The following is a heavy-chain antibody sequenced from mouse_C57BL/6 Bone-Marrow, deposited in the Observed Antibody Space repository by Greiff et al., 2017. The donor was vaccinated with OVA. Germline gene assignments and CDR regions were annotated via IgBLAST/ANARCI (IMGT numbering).Heavy chain of an antibody. Sequence: VQLVESGPGLVAPSQCLSITCTVSGFSFTSYGVSWVRQPPGQGLEWLGVIWGAGSTNYYSALISRLSISKENSKSTVFLKLNSLQTDDTATYYCAKTYGSSRYYAMDYWGQGTSVTVSA. CDR2: IWGAGST. J-gene: IGHJ4*01. CDR1: GFSFTSYG. V-gene: IGHV2-3*01. CDR3: AKTYGSSRYYAMDY. D-gene: IGHD1-1*01.